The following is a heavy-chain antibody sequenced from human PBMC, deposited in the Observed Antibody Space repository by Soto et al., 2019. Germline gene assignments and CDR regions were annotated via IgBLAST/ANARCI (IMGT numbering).Heavy chain of an antibody. J-gene: IGHJ3*02. CDR3: ARANYYDSSGYSAIGAFDI. CDR2: ISAYNGNT. D-gene: IGHD3-22*01. CDR1: GYTFTSYG. Sequence: PSVKVSCKASGYTFTSYGISWVRQAPGQGLEWMGWISAYNGNTNYAQKLQGRVTMTTDTSTSTAYMELRSLRSDDTAVYYCARANYYDSSGYSAIGAFDIWGQGTMVTVSS. V-gene: IGHV1-18*01.